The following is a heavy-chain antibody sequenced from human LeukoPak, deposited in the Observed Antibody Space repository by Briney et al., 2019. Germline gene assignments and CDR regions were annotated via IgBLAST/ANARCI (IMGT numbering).Heavy chain of an antibody. CDR1: GYTFTSYA. J-gene: IGHJ4*02. Sequence: ASVKVSCKASGYTFTSYAMHWVRQAPGQRLEWMGWINAGNGNTKYSQKFQGRVTITRDTSASTAYMELSSLRSEGTAVYYCARLNVDYYGSGSYFFDYWGQGTLVTVSS. CDR2: INAGNGNT. D-gene: IGHD3-10*01. V-gene: IGHV1-3*01. CDR3: ARLNVDYYGSGSYFFDY.